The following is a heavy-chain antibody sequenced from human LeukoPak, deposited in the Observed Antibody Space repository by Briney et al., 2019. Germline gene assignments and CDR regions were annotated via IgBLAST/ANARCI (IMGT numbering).Heavy chain of an antibody. J-gene: IGHJ6*03. D-gene: IGHD6-13*01. CDR2: ISAYNGNT. CDR3: AKFLYSSSWYLGGDYYYYMDV. V-gene: IGHV1-18*01. Sequence: GASVKVSCKASGYTFTSYGISWVRQAPGQGLEWMGWISAYNGNTNYAQKLQGRVTMTTDTSTSTAYMELRSLRSDDTAVYYCAKFLYSSSWYLGGDYYYYMDVWGKGNTVTVSS. CDR1: GYTFTSYG.